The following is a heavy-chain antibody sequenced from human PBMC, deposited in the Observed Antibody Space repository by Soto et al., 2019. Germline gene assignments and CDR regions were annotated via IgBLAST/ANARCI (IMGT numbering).Heavy chain of an antibody. CDR1: GGTFSSYA. CDR2: IIPIFGTA. J-gene: IGHJ3*02. V-gene: IGHV1-69*06. Sequence: SVKVSCKASGGTFSSYAISWVRQAPGQGLEWMGGIIPIFGTANYAQKFQGRVTITADKSTSTAYMELSSLRSEDTAVYYCARGRAYYYDSSGSSAFDICGQGTMVTGSS. CDR3: ARGRAYYYDSSGSSAFDI. D-gene: IGHD3-22*01.